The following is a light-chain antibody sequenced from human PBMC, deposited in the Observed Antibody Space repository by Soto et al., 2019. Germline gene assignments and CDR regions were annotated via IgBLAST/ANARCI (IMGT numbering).Light chain of an antibody. Sequence: EIVLTQSPVILSLSPGDIATLSCRASQSVSSFIAWYQQKPGQAPRLLIYDAFNRASGIPARFSGSGSGTDFTLTISSLEPEDFAVYYCQQRSSWPSFGPGTKVDVK. CDR1: QSVSSF. V-gene: IGKV3-11*01. CDR3: QQRSSWPS. CDR2: DAF. J-gene: IGKJ3*01.